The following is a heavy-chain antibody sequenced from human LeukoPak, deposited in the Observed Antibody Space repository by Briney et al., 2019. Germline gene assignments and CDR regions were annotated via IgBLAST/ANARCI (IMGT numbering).Heavy chain of an antibody. CDR3: ARDRGQSYFDY. CDR1: GFTFRNYG. V-gene: IGHV3-33*01. Sequence: PGGSLRLSCATSGFTFRNYGMHWVRQAPGKGLEWVAIIYYDGSNQYYADSVKGRFTISRDNSKNTLYLQLNSLRAEDTATYYCARDRGQSYFDYWGQGTLVTVSS. CDR2: IYYDGSNQ. J-gene: IGHJ4*02. D-gene: IGHD3-10*01.